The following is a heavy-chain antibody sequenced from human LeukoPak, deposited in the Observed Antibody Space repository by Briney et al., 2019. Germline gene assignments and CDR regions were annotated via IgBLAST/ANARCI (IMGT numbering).Heavy chain of an antibody. V-gene: IGHV4-59*01. Sequence: SETLSLTCTVSGGSISSYSWSWIRQPPGKGLEWIGYIYYSGSTNYNPSLKSRVTISIDTSKTQFSLKLTSVTAADTAVYYCARSLAAAGISWFDPWGQGTLVTVSS. CDR2: IYYSGST. D-gene: IGHD6-13*01. CDR1: GGSISSYS. CDR3: ARSLAAAGISWFDP. J-gene: IGHJ5*02.